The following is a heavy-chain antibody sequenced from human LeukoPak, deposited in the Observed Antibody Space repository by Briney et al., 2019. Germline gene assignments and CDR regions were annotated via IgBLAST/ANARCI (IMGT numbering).Heavy chain of an antibody. CDR2: IYTSGST. CDR1: GGSISSYY. D-gene: IGHD3-22*01. Sequence: SETLSLTCTVSGGSISSYYWSWIRQPAGKGLEWIGRIYTSGSTNYNPSLKSRVTMSVDTSKNQFSLKLSFVTAADTAVYYCARGAYYDSSGYYYYGMDVWGQGTTVTVSS. CDR3: ARGAYYDSSGYYYYGMDV. V-gene: IGHV4-4*07. J-gene: IGHJ6*02.